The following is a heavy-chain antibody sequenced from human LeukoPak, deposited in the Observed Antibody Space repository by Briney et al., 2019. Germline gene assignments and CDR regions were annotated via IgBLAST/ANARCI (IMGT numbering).Heavy chain of an antibody. CDR2: ISSSSSYI. J-gene: IGHJ4*02. D-gene: IGHD1-7*01. V-gene: IGHV3-21*01. Sequence: GGSLRLSCAASGFTFSDSAIHWVRQASGKGLEWVSCISSSSSYIYYADSVKGRFTISRDNAKNSLYLQMNSLRAEDTAVYYCARAHNWKYGSFDFWGQGTLVTVSS. CDR3: ARAHNWKYGSFDF. CDR1: GFTFSDSA.